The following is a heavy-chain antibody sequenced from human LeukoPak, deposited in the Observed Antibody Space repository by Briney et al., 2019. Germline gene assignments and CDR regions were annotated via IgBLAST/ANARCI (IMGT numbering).Heavy chain of an antibody. D-gene: IGHD3-10*01. Sequence: GRSLRVSCAASGFTFSAYAMHWVRQAPGTGLEWVTLISYDGSNKFYADSVKGRFTISRDNSKNTLHLQMNSLRGEDTAVYYCARDRYGSGRGGMDVWGQGTTVTVSS. CDR1: GFTFSAYA. V-gene: IGHV3-30-3*01. CDR3: ARDRYGSGRGGMDV. J-gene: IGHJ6*02. CDR2: ISYDGSNK.